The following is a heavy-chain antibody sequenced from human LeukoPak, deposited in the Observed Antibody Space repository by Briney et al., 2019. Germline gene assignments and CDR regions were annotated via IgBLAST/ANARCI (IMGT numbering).Heavy chain of an antibody. J-gene: IGHJ6*03. CDR3: ARDRGFCSRTSCAYIYYYMDV. CDR2: ISYDGIDK. CDR1: GFTFSSHA. Sequence: PGRSLRLSCAASGFTFSSHAIHWVRQAPGKGLEWVAAISYDGIDKLYADSVKGRFTISRDNVRNTLYLQMDSLRAEDTAVYFCARDRGFCSRTSCAYIYYYMDVWGNGTTASVSS. D-gene: IGHD2-2*01. V-gene: IGHV3-30*01.